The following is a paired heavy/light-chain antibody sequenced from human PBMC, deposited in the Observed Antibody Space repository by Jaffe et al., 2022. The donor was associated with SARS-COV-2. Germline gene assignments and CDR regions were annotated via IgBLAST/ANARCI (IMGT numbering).Light chain of an antibody. Sequence: QSVLTQPPSASGTPGQRVTISCSGGRSNIGRNPVSWYQKFPGTAPKLLIYITDQRPSGVPDRFSGSKSGTSASLAISGLQSEDEADYYCATWDDNMNGHWVFGGGTELTVL. J-gene: IGLJ3*02. CDR2: ITD. V-gene: IGLV1-44*01. CDR3: ATWDDNMNGHWV. CDR1: RSNIGRNP.
Heavy chain of an antibody. CDR3: AHAERRSNCRGGSCYHFVY. Sequence: QITLKESGPMLVTPTQTLTLTCTFSGFSLTSSGVGVGWIRQPPGKALEWLALFYWDDDKRYRPSLKSRLTITKDTSRNQVVLTMTNMDSVDTATYYCAHAERRSNCRGGSCYHFVYWGQGLLVTVSS. CDR2: FYWDDDK. J-gene: IGHJ4*02. CDR1: GFSLTSSGVG. V-gene: IGHV2-5*02. D-gene: IGHD2-15*01.